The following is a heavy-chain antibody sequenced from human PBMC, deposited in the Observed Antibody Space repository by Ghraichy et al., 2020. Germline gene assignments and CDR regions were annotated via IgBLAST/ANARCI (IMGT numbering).Heavy chain of an antibody. V-gene: IGHV3-33*01. CDR1: GFTFSSYG. CDR3: ARDASSFEGWWFDP. D-gene: IGHD1-26*01. J-gene: IGHJ5*02. Sequence: GGSLRLSCAASGFTFSSYGMHWVRQAPGKGLEWVAVIWYYGSNKYYADSVKGRFTISRDNSKNTLYLQMNSLRAEDTAVYYCARDASSFEGWWFDPWGQGTLVTVSS. CDR2: IWYYGSNK.